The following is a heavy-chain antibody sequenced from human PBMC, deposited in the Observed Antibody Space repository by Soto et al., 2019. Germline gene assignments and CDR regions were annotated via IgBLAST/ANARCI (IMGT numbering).Heavy chain of an antibody. CDR3: ARGDFWSGYFRPDDAFAI. D-gene: IGHD3-3*01. CDR1: GGTFSSYA. Sequence: SVKVSCKASGGTFSSYAISWVRQAPGQGLEWMGGIIPIFGTANYAQKFQGRVTITADESTSTAYMELSSLRSEDTAVYYCARGDFWSGYFRPDDAFAIWGQGTMVTVSS. CDR2: IIPIFGTA. V-gene: IGHV1-69*13. J-gene: IGHJ3*02.